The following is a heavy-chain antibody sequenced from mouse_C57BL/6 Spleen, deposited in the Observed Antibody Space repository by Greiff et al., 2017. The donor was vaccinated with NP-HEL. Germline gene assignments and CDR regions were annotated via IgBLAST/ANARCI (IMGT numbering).Heavy chain of an antibody. V-gene: IGHV1-9*01. CDR2: ILPGSGST. CDR1: GYTFTGYW. CDR3: ARGRFYSNYGGGPFAY. J-gene: IGHJ3*01. Sequence: VKLMESGAELMKPGASVKLSCKATGYTFTGYWIEWVKQRPGHGLEWIGEILPGSGSTNYNEKFKGKATFTADTSSNTAYMQLSSLTTEDSAIYYCARGRFYSNYGGGPFAYWGQGTLVTVSA. D-gene: IGHD2-5*01.